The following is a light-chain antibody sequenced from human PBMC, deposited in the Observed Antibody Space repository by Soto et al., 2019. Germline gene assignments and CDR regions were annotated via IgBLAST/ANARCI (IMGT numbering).Light chain of an antibody. CDR2: GAS. V-gene: IGKV1-33*01. CDR3: QYCDSLPL. Sequence: DIQMTQSPSSLSASVGDRVTNTCQASHDISNYLNWYQHKPGKAPKLLIYGASNLETGVPSRFSGSGSGTDFTFTISSLQPEDIATYSCQYCDSLPLIGPGTPVDLK. J-gene: IGKJ3*01. CDR1: HDISNY.